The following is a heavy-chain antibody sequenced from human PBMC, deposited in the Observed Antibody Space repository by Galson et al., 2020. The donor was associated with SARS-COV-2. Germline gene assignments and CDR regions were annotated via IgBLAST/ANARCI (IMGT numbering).Heavy chain of an antibody. V-gene: IGHV3-74*01. J-gene: IGHJ6*02. CDR1: GFTFSNYW. Sequence: GGSLRLSCAASGFTFSNYWMHWVRQVPGKGPVWVSRLNGDGSDTSHADSVKGRFTISRDNAKNTLYLQMNSLRAEDTAVYYCARVGNDYGPYRYGMDVWGQGTTVTVPS. CDR3: ARVGNDYGPYRYGMDV. D-gene: IGHD4-17*01. CDR2: LNGDGSDT.